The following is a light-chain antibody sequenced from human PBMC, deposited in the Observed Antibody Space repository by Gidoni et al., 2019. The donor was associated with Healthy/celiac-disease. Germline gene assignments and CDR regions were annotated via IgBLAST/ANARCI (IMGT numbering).Light chain of an antibody. J-gene: IGKJ1*01. Sequence: EIQLTQSPSSLSASVGDRVTITCRASQSISSYLNWYQQKPGKAPKLLIYAASSWQSGVPSRFSGSGSGTDFTLTISSLQPEDFATYYCQQSYRNPWTFGQGTKVEIK. V-gene: IGKV1-39*01. CDR3: QQSYRNPWT. CDR2: AAS. CDR1: QSISSY.